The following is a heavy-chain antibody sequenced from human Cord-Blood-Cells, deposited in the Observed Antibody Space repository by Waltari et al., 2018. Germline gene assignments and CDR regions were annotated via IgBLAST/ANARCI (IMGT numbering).Heavy chain of an antibody. Sequence: QVQLVQAGAEVKKPGASVTASCKASGYTFTGSYMHWVRQGPGQGLEWMGWINPNSGGTNYAQKFQGWVTMTRDTSISTAYMELSRLRSDDTAVYYCARGAAGESYWYFDLWGRGTLVTVSS. D-gene: IGHD7-27*01. CDR3: ARGAAGESYWYFDL. J-gene: IGHJ2*01. CDR2: INPNSGGT. CDR1: GYTFTGSY. V-gene: IGHV1-2*04.